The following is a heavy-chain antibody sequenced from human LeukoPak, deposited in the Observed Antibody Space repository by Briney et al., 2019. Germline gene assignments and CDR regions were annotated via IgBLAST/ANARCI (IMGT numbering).Heavy chain of an antibody. V-gene: IGHV3-33*01. CDR2: IWYDGSNK. CDR3: ARDFPPGHCGGDCYLYY. CDR1: GFTFSSYG. J-gene: IGHJ4*02. Sequence: GGSLRLSCAASGFTFSSYGMHWVRQAPGKGLEWVAVIWYDGSNKYYADSVKGRFTISRGNSKNTLYLQMNSLRAEDTAVYYCARDFPPGHCGGDCYLYYWGQGTLVTVSS. D-gene: IGHD2-21*02.